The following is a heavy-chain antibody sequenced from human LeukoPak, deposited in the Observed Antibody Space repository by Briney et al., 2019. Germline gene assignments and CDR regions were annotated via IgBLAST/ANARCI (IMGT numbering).Heavy chain of an antibody. CDR1: GFTFSDHY. CDR2: TRNNANSHTT. Sequence: GGSLRLSCAASGFTFSDHYMDWVRQAPGKGLEWVGRTRNNANSHTTEYAASVKGRFAISRDDSKNSLYLQMNSLRDEDTAVYYCARSSSFDYWGQGTLVTVSS. V-gene: IGHV3-72*01. CDR3: ARSSSFDY. D-gene: IGHD6-13*01. J-gene: IGHJ4*02.